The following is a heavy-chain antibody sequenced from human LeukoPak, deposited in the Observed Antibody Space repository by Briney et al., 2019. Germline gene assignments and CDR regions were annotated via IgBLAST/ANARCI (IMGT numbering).Heavy chain of an antibody. CDR2: IKQDGSEK. V-gene: IGHV3-7*01. Sequence: GGSLRLSCAASGFTFSSYWMSWVRQAPWKGLEWVANIKQDGSEKYYVDSVKGRFTISRDNAKNSLYLQMNSLRAEDTAVYYCARDGWRYCSSTSCYSRPQNAFDIWGQGTMVTVSS. CDR1: GFTFSSYW. CDR3: ARDGWRYCSSTSCYSRPQNAFDI. J-gene: IGHJ3*02. D-gene: IGHD2-2*01.